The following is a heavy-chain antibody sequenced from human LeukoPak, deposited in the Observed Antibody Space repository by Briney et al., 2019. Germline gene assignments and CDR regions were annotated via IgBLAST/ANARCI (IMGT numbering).Heavy chain of an antibody. CDR2: ITPIFGTA. D-gene: IGHD4-23*01. J-gene: IGHJ4*02. Sequence: SVKVSCKASGDTFSSYVISWVRQAPGQGLEWMGGITPIFGTANYAQKFQGRVTITAVESMSTAYMELSSLRSEDTAVYYCARGWLAETTVVTPYNYWGQGTLVTVSS. CDR1: GDTFSSYV. CDR3: ARGWLAETTVVTPYNY. V-gene: IGHV1-69*13.